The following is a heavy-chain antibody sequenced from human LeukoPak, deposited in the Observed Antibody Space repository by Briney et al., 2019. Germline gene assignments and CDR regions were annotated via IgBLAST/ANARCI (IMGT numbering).Heavy chain of an antibody. CDR2: INPNSGGT. CDR1: GYTFTDNY. V-gene: IGHV1-2*02. Sequence: ASVKVSCKTSGYTFTDNYIHWVRQAPGQGLEWMGWINPNSGGTNYAQKFQGRVTMTRDTSISTAYMELSRLRSDDTAVYYCARSSTSGAFGYWGQGTLVTVSS. D-gene: IGHD2-2*01. J-gene: IGHJ4*02. CDR3: ARSSTSGAFGY.